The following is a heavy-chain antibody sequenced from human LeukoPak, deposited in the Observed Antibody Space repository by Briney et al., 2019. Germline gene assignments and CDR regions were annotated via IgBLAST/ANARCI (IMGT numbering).Heavy chain of an antibody. CDR3: ARDRRASGYSYGHNGFDP. D-gene: IGHD5-18*01. Sequence: PGGSLRLSCAASGFTFSDYYMSWIRQAPGKGLEWVSYISSSGSTIYYADSVKGRFTISRDNAKNSLYLQMNSLRAEDTAVYYCARDRRASGYSYGHNGFDPWGQGTLVTVSS. CDR1: GFTFSDYY. V-gene: IGHV3-11*04. J-gene: IGHJ5*02. CDR2: ISSSGSTI.